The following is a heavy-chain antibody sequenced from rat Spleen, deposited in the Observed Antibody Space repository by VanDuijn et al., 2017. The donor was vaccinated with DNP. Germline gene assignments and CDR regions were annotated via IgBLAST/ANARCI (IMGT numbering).Heavy chain of an antibody. Sequence: EVQLVQSGGGLVQPERSLKLSCTASGFTFGNSYMAWVRQAPKEGLEWVAAISTSGTRTYYPDSVKGRFTISRDNAKSTLYLQMNSLQSEDTAIYHCVRHGRVTTVATYWYFDFWGPGTMVTVSS. D-gene: IGHD1-3*01. CDR1: GFTFGNSY. J-gene: IGHJ1*01. V-gene: IGHV5S23*01. CDR3: VRHGRVTTVATYWYFDF. CDR2: ISTSGTRT.